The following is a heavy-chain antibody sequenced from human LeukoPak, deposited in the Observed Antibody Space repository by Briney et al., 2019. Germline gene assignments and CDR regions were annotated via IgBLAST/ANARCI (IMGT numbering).Heavy chain of an antibody. CDR1: GGTFSSYA. J-gene: IGHJ5*02. CDR2: IIPIFGTA. Sequence: SVKVSCKASGGTFSSYAISWVRQAPGQGLEWMGGIIPIFGTANYAQKFQGRVTITTDKSTSTAYMELSSLRSEDTAVYYCARDREGYCSSTSCYPSNWFDPWGQGTLVTVSS. D-gene: IGHD2-2*01. CDR3: ARDREGYCSSTSCYPSNWFDP. V-gene: IGHV1-69*05.